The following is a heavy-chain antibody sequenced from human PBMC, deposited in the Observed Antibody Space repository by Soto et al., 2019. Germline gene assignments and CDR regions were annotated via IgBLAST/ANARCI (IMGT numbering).Heavy chain of an antibody. CDR2: INAYNGNT. D-gene: IGHD3-16*01. CDR1: GYPFTTYG. Sequence: QLQLVQSGPEVKKPGASVKVSCKASGYPFTTYGVTWVRQAPGQGLEWMGWINAYNGNTNYAQKLQGRVTMTTDTSTSTAYMELRSLRSDDTAVYYCARMGDVPYYYYGMDVWGQGTTVTASS. V-gene: IGHV1-18*01. J-gene: IGHJ6*02. CDR3: ARMGDVPYYYYGMDV.